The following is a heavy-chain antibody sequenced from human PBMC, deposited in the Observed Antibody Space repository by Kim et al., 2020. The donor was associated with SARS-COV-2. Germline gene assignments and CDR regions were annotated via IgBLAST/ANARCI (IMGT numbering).Heavy chain of an antibody. CDR1: GFTFSNYE. Sequence: GGSLRLSCAASGFTFSNYEMNWVRQAPGGGLEWVSYIDTTGSTIYYADSVKGRFAISRDNARKSLYLQMDSLRADDTGVYYCARDQSGNLDYCCQGTLVAVSS. CDR3: ARDQSGNLDY. D-gene: IGHD6-25*01. CDR2: IDTTGSTI. J-gene: IGHJ4*02. V-gene: IGHV3-48*03.